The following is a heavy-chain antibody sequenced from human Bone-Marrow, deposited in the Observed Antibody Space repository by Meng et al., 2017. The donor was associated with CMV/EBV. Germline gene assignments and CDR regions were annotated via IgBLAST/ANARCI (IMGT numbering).Heavy chain of an antibody. V-gene: IGHV3-53*01. CDR2: IYSGGST. Sequence: GESLKISCAASGFTVSSNYMSWVRQAPGKGLEWVSVIYSGGSTYYADSVKGRFTISRDNAKNSLYLQMNSLRAEDTALYYCARVFGRDFWSGYYTDAFDIWGQGTMVTVSS. CDR1: GFTVSSNY. CDR3: ARVFGRDFWSGYYTDAFDI. D-gene: IGHD3-3*01. J-gene: IGHJ3*02.